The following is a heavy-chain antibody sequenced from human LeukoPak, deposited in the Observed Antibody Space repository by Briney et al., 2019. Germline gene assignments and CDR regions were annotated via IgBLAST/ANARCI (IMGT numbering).Heavy chain of an antibody. V-gene: IGHV3-20*04. J-gene: IGHJ1*01. CDR1: GFTFDDYA. CDR3: AKDGGYYDSSGYYYYSPYFQH. CDR2: INWNGGTI. D-gene: IGHD3-22*01. Sequence: PGGSLRLSCAASGFTFDDYAMSWVRQVPGKGLEWVSGINWNGGTIGYADSVKGRFTISRDNSKNTLYLQMNSLRAEDTAVYYCAKDGGYYDSSGYYYYSPYFQHWGQGTLVTVSS.